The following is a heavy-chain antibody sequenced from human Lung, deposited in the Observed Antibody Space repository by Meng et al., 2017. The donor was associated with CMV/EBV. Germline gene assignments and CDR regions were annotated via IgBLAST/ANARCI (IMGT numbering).Heavy chain of an antibody. CDR1: GDSITNHNW. Sequence: QGQWRESGPGRVKPSDTLSLTCAVSGDSITNHNWWAWVRQPPGKGLEWIGEIPHRGSSAYNPSLKSRVSMSIDKSKNQFSLKLTSVTAADTAVYHCLRRSGGSVWGQGTLVTVSS. V-gene: IGHV4-4*02. CDR2: IPHRGSS. J-gene: IGHJ1*01. D-gene: IGHD3-10*01. CDR3: LRRSGGSV.